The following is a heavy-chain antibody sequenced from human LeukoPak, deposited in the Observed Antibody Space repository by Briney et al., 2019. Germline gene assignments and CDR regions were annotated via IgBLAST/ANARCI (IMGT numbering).Heavy chain of an antibody. V-gene: IGHV4-39*01. Sequence: SETLSLTCTVSGGSISSSSYYWGWIRQPPGTGLEWIGSIYYSGSTYYNPSLKSRVTISVDTSKNQFSLKLSSVTAADTAVYYCARLHPLEPFYYYYGIDVWGQGTTVTVSS. CDR1: GGSISSSSYY. CDR2: IYYSGST. J-gene: IGHJ6*02. CDR3: ARLHPLEPFYYYYGIDV. D-gene: IGHD1-1*01.